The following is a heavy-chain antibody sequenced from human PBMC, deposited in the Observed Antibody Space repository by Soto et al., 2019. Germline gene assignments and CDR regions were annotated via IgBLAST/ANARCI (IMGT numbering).Heavy chain of an antibody. D-gene: IGHD3-10*01. CDR3: ASDVRYYYGSGSYWVV. CDR2: INPSGGST. V-gene: IGHV1-46*01. Sequence: ASVKVSCKASGYTFTSYYMHWVRQAPGQGLEWMGIINPSGGSTSYAQKFQGRVTMTRDTSTSTVYMELSSLRSEDTAVYYCASDVRYYYGSGSYWVVWGQGTTVTVSS. CDR1: GYTFTSYY. J-gene: IGHJ6*02.